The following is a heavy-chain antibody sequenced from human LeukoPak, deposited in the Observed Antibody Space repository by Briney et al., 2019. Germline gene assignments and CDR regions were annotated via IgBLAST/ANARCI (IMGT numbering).Heavy chain of an antibody. CDR2: IVVGSGNT. J-gene: IGHJ4*02. CDR3: ARDSATVTPLGY. V-gene: IGHV1-58*01. Sequence: SVKVSCKASGFTFTSSAVQWVRQARGQRLEWIGWIVVGSGNTNYAQKFQERVTITRDMSTSTAYMELSSLRSEDTAVYYCARDSATVTPLGYWGQGTLVTVSS. D-gene: IGHD4-17*01. CDR1: GFTFTSSA.